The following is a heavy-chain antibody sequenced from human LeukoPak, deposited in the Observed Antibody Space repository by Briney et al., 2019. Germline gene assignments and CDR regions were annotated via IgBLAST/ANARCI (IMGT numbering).Heavy chain of an antibody. V-gene: IGHV1-8*01. J-gene: IGHJ6*03. CDR2: MNPNSGNT. CDR3: ARGHYDFWSGYRFDYYMDV. D-gene: IGHD3/OR15-3a*01. Sequence: ASVKVSCKASGYTFTSYDINWVRQATGQGLEWRGWMNPNSGNTGYAQKFQGRVTMTRNTSISTAYMELSSLRSEDTAVYYCARGHYDFWSGYRFDYYMDVWGKGTTVTVSS. CDR1: GYTFTSYD.